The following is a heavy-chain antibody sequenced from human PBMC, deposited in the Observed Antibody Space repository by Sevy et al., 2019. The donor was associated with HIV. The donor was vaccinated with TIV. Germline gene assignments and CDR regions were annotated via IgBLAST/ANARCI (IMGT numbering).Heavy chain of an antibody. V-gene: IGHV1-69*13. Sequence: ASVKVSCKASGGTFISYAVTWVRQAPGQGLEWMGGFIPMFDTTNSAQKFEGRVTLTADGSTSTAYMELSSLRSEDTAVYYCASSYFDSSGYSPLFYYGMDVWGQGTTVTVSS. CDR3: ASSYFDSSGYSPLFYYGMDV. D-gene: IGHD3-22*01. CDR2: FIPMFDTT. CDR1: GGTFISYA. J-gene: IGHJ6*02.